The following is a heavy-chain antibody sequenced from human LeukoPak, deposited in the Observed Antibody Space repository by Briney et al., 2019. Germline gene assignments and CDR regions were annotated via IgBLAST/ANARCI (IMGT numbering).Heavy chain of an antibody. V-gene: IGHV3-23*01. CDR1: GFTFSSYA. CDR2: SSATGVST. CDR3: ARKQQMVHALDY. D-gene: IGHD6-13*01. Sequence: GGSLRLSCAASGFTFSSYAMSWVRQAPGKGLEWVSSSSATGVSTFYADSVKGRFTISRDNSKDTLYLQMNSLTAEGTAVYYCARKQQMVHALDYWGQGTLVTVSS. J-gene: IGHJ4*02.